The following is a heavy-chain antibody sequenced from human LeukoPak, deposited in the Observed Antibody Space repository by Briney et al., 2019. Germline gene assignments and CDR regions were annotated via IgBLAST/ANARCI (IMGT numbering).Heavy chain of an antibody. D-gene: IGHD2-2*01. CDR3: ARSSIVVVSILDY. CDR1: GFPFSSYA. CDR2: ISSNGGST. Sequence: GGSLRLSCAASGFPFSSYAMHWVRQAPGKGLEYVSAISSNGGSTSYANSVRGRFTISRDNSKNTLYLQMGSLRAEDMAVYYCARSSIVVVSILDYWGQGTLVTVSS. J-gene: IGHJ4*02. V-gene: IGHV3-64*01.